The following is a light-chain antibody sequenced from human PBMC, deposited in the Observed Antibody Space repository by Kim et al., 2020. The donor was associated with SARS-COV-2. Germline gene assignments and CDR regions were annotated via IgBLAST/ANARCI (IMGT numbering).Light chain of an antibody. Sequence: DIQMTQSPSSLSASVGDRVSITCRASQAINTYLNWYQHKPGAAPKLLIFAASHLQSGVPSRFSGRGSGTDFTLTITSLQPEDFATYYCQHSYMSPWTFGQGTKVDIK. CDR2: AAS. J-gene: IGKJ1*01. CDR1: QAINTY. CDR3: QHSYMSPWT. V-gene: IGKV1-39*01.